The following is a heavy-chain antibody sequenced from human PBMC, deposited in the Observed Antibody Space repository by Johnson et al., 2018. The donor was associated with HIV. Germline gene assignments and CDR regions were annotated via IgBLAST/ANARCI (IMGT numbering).Heavy chain of an antibody. Sequence: VQLVESGGGLVQPGGSLRLSCAASGFTFSSYGMHWVRQAPGKGLEWVTLISYDGSNKHYADSVKGRFTISRDNSKNTLYLQMSSLRAEDTALYYCARQGLVTPTHRAFDVWGQGTVVAVSS. V-gene: IGHV3-30*03. CDR2: ISYDGSNK. CDR3: ARQGLVTPTHRAFDV. D-gene: IGHD4-23*01. CDR1: GFTFSSYG. J-gene: IGHJ3*01.